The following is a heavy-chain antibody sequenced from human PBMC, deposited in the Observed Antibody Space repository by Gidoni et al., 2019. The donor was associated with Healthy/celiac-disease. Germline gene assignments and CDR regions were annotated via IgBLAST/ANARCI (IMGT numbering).Heavy chain of an antibody. CDR1: GGSISSGGYY. J-gene: IGHJ4*02. CDR2: IYYSGST. V-gene: IGHV4-31*03. D-gene: IGHD6-19*01. Sequence: QVQLQESGPGLVKPSQTLSLTYTVSGGSISSGGYYWSWIRQHQGKCLEWIGYIYYSGSTYYNPSLKIRVTISVDTSKNQFSLKLSSVTAADTAVYYCARGHSSGWDFDYWGQGTLVTVSS. CDR3: ARGHSSGWDFDY.